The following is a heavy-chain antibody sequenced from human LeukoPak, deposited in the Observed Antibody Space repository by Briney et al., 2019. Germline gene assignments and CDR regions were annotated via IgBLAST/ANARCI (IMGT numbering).Heavy chain of an antibody. D-gene: IGHD1-14*01. J-gene: IGHJ4*02. V-gene: IGHV3-9*03. CDR3: AKDMGSGGFDY. CDR2: ISWNSGSI. Sequence: AGGSLRLSCAASGFTFYDYAMHWVRQAPGKGLEWVSGISWNSGSIGYADSVKGRFTISRDNAKNSLYLQTNSLRAEDMALYYCAKDMGSGGFDYWGQGTLVTVSS. CDR1: GFTFYDYA.